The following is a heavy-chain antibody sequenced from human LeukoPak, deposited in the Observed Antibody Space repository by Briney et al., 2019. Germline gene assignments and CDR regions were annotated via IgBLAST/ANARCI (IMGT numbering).Heavy chain of an antibody. J-gene: IGHJ4*02. CDR3: ARSGGGILTGYPHPFDY. D-gene: IGHD3-9*01. Sequence: GASVKVSCKASGYTFTTYCMHWVRQAPGQGLEWMGWINTNTGNPTYAQGFTGRFVFSLDTSVSTAYLQISSLKAEDTAVYYCARSGGGILTGYPHPFDYWGQGTLVTVSS. CDR2: INTNTGNP. CDR1: GYTFTTYC. V-gene: IGHV7-4-1*02.